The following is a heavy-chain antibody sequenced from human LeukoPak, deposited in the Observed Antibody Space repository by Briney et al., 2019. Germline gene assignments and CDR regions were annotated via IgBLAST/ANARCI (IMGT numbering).Heavy chain of an antibody. CDR3: AKGSSGYFFDL. V-gene: IGHV3-23*01. J-gene: IGHJ4*02. CDR1: GFIFNNYG. D-gene: IGHD3-22*01. CDR2: ISNDGGGT. Sequence: VQPGGSLRLSCAASGFIFNNYGLVWVRPAPGKGLEWVSAISNDGGGTTYADFVKGRFSVSRDNSKNTLFLQMNSLRAEDTALYYCAKGSSGYFFDLWGQGTLVTVSS.